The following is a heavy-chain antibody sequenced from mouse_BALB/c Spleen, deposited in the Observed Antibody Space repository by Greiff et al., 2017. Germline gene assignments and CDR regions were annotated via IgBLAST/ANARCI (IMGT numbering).Heavy chain of an antibody. J-gene: IGHJ4*01. D-gene: IGHD2-4*01. CDR1: GYTFTDYA. CDR3: ARGLRPLYAMDY. CDR2: ISTYYGDA. Sequence: VQLQQSGAELVRPGVSVKISCKGSGYTFTDYAMHWVKQSHAKSLEWIGVISTYYGDASYNQKFKGKATMTVDKSSSTAYMELARLTSEDSAIYYCARGLRPLYAMDYWGQGTSVTVSS. V-gene: IGHV1S137*01.